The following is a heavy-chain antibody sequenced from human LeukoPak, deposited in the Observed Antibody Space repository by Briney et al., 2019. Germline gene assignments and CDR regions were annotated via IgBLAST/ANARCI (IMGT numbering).Heavy chain of an antibody. CDR2: IHRDGSST. D-gene: IGHD1-26*01. J-gene: IGHJ5*02. CDR3: ALLHSERNLVGL. V-gene: IGHV3-74*01. CDR1: GFTFSSYW. Sequence: GGSPRLSCAASGFTFSSYWMHWVRQAPGKGLVWVSRIHRDGSSTNYGDSVKGRFTIPRDNANNMLYLQMSSLSPEDTAVYYCALLHSERNLVGLWGQGTLVTVSS.